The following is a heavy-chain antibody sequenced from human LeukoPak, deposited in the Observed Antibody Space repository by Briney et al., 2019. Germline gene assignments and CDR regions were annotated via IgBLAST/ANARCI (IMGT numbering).Heavy chain of an antibody. D-gene: IGHD4-17*01. CDR3: ASMRGLLRALGYSWFDP. J-gene: IGHJ5*02. CDR2: IIPIFGTA. V-gene: IGHV1-69*13. Sequence: GASVKVSCKASGYTFTSYGISWVRQAPGQGLEWMGGIIPIFGTANYAQNFQGRVTITADESTSTAYMELSSLRSEDTAVYYCASMRGLLRALGYSWFDPWGQGTLVTVSS. CDR1: GYTFTSYG.